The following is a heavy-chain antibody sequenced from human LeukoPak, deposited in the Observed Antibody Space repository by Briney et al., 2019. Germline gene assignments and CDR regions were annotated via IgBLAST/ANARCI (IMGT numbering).Heavy chain of an antibody. Sequence: SESLSLTFVVSGYSISSGYYWAWIRQPPGKGLEWIRCIYHSRSTYYNPSLNNRVTISVDTSNNQFSLKLSSVTAADTAVYYCARIYCNSTSCDVFDYWGQGTLVTVSS. CDR2: IYHSRST. CDR3: ARIYCNSTSCDVFDY. V-gene: IGHV4-38-2*01. CDR1: GYSISSGYY. J-gene: IGHJ4*02. D-gene: IGHD2-2*01.